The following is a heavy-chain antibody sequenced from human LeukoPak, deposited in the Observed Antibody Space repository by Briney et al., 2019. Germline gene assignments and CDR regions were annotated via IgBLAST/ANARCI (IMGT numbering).Heavy chain of an antibody. CDR2: ISVYNGNT. CDR1: GYIFTRYG. J-gene: IGHJ5*02. CDR3: ARDINGYYYDSHGYYPTDL. Sequence: RASVKVACKASGYIFTRYGISWVRQAPGQGLEWMGWISVYNGNTNYPQRLQGRVTMTTDTSTTTAYMELRSLRSDDTAVYYCARDINGYYYDSHGYYPTDLWGQGTLVTVSS. V-gene: IGHV1-18*01. D-gene: IGHD3-22*01.